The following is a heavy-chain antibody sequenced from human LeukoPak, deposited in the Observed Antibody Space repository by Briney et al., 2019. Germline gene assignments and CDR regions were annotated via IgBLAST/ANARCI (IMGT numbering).Heavy chain of an antibody. CDR2: IYSGGST. J-gene: IGHJ6*04. CDR3: ARAGRIAVAGYYYYGMDV. V-gene: IGHV3-53*01. D-gene: IGHD6-19*01. CDR1: GFTVSSNY. Sequence: PGGSLRLSCVASGFTVSSNYMSWVRQAPGKGLEWVSVIYSGGSTYYADSVKGRFTISRDNSKNTLYLQMNSLRAEDTAVYYCARAGRIAVAGYYYYGMDVWGKGTTVTVSS.